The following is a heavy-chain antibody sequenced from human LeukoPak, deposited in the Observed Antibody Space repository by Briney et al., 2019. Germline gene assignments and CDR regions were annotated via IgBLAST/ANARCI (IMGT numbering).Heavy chain of an antibody. CDR3: AKAPVTTCRGAYCYPFDY. V-gene: IGHV3-23*01. Sequence: GGSLRLSCAASGFTFSSYAMSWVRQAPGKGLEWVSAISGSGGSTYYADSVKGRFTISRDSSKNTLFLQVNRLRPEDAAVYYCAKAPVTTCRGAYCYPFDYWGQGTLVTVSS. CDR2: ISGSGGST. J-gene: IGHJ4*02. D-gene: IGHD2-21*01. CDR1: GFTFSSYA.